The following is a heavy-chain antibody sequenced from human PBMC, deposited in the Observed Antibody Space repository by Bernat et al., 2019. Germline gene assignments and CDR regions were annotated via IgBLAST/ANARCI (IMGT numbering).Heavy chain of an antibody. D-gene: IGHD6-19*01. Sequence: EVQLVESGGGLVKPGGSLRLSCAASGFTFSSYSMNWVRQAPGKGLEWVSSISSSSSYIYYADSVKGLFTISRDNAKNSLYLQMNSLRAEDTAVYYCARDVAGSYYYYYGMDVWGQGTTVTVSS. V-gene: IGHV3-21*01. CDR3: ARDVAGSYYYYYGMDV. CDR1: GFTFSSYS. J-gene: IGHJ6*02. CDR2: ISSSSSYI.